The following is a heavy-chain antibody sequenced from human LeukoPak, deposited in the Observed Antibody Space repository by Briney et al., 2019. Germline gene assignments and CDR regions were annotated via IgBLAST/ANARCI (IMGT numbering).Heavy chain of an antibody. V-gene: IGHV4-30-2*01. D-gene: IGHD2-2*01. Sequence: SETLSLTCAVSGGSISSGGYSWSWIRQPPGKGLEWIGYIYHSGSTYYNPSLKSRVTISVDRSKNQFSLKLSSVTAADTAVYYCARMVPAAKVVDYWGQGTLVTVSS. CDR1: GGSISSGGYS. J-gene: IGHJ4*02. CDR2: IYHSGST. CDR3: ARMVPAAKVVDY.